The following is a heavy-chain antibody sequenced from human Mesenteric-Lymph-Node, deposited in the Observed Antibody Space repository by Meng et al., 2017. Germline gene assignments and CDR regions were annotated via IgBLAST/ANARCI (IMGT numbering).Heavy chain of an antibody. Sequence: LQVPGPGRVEPSGTRSLACSVSGGSICSANWWSWVRQPPGKGLEWIGETWHSGSTNYNPSLKSRVTISVDKSKNQFSLTLNSVTAADTAVYYCARDRKHYGERGWFDPWGQGTLVTVSS. D-gene: IGHD4-17*01. V-gene: IGHV4-4*02. CDR2: TWHSGST. CDR3: ARDRKHYGERGWFDP. CDR1: GGSICSANW. J-gene: IGHJ5*02.